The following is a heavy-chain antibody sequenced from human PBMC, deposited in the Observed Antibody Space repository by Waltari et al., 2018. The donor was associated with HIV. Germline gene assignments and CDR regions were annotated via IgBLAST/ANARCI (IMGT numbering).Heavy chain of an antibody. D-gene: IGHD2-21*01. CDR1: GKTFNDFN. Sequence: QVQLVQSGAEVKKPGASVKVSCKTSGKTFNDFNFDWVRQAPGQGLQWMGSMTPKNGHKVTAPKFQGRVTMSKNTSVTTSYMELSGLRSDDTALYFCARGCGEGSSLGRGCTFHLWGQGTLVTVSS. CDR2: MTPKNGHK. V-gene: IGHV1-8*02. CDR3: ARGCGEGSSLGRGCTFHL. J-gene: IGHJ5*02.